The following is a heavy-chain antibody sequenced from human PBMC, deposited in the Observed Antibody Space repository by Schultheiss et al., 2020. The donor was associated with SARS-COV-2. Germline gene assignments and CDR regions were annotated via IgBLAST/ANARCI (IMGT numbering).Heavy chain of an antibody. CDR3: ARDRGYIDY. CDR2: IYYSGST. CDR1: GYSISSGYY. V-gene: IGHV4-61*01. Sequence: SQTLSLTCAVSGYSISSGYYWSWIRQPPGKGLEWIGYIYYSGSTNYNPSLKSRVTISVDTSKNQFSLKLSSVTAADTAVYYCARDRGYIDYWGQGTLVTVSS. J-gene: IGHJ4*02. D-gene: IGHD3-10*01.